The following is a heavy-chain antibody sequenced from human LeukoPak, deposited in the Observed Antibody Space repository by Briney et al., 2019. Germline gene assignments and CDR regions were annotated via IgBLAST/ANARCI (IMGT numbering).Heavy chain of an antibody. D-gene: IGHD4-17*01. CDR2: IKQDGSKK. CDR3: ARDLDNYGGYPSGYWFHP. V-gene: IGHV3-7*01. CDR1: GLTFSSYW. J-gene: IGHJ5*02. Sequence: GGSLRLSCTASGLTFSSYWMSWVRQAPGKGLVWEANIKQDGSKKYYVDSVKGRFTISRDNAKNSLYLQMNSLRAEDTAVYYCARDLDNYGGYPSGYWFHPWGQETLVTLSS.